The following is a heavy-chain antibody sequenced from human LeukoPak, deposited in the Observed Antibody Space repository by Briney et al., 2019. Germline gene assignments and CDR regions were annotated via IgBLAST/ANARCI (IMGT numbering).Heavy chain of an antibody. CDR2: IYHSGST. CDR1: GYSISSGYY. D-gene: IGHD3-22*01. V-gene: IGHV4-38-2*01. CDR3: ARVKLLGHDSSGYYYGPHGAFDI. Sequence: SETLSLTCAVSGYSISSGYYWGWIRQPPGKGLEWIGSIYHSGSTYYNPSLKSRVTISVDTSKNQFSLKLSSVTAADTAVYYCARVKLLGHDSSGYYYGPHGAFDIWGQGTMVTVSS. J-gene: IGHJ3*02.